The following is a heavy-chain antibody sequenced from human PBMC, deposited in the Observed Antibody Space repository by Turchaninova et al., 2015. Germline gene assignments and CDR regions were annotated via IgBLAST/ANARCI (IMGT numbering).Heavy chain of an antibody. V-gene: IGHV4-38-2*01. CDR2: IHHSGIT. CDR3: ARHPELQD. CDR1: GYTISSGDY. J-gene: IGHJ1*01. Sequence: QVQLQESGPGLVKPSETLSLTCPVSGYTISSGDYWGWIRQPPGKGLEWIGSIHHSGITFYNPSLKSRVTVSIDTSKNQFSLELNSVTAADTAVYYCARHPELQDWGQGTLVTVSS.